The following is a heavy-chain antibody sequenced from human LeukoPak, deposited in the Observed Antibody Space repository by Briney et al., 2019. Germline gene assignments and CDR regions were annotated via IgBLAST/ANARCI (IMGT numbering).Heavy chain of an antibody. D-gene: IGHD1-26*01. CDR3: ARGVGYGMDV. V-gene: IGHV1-3*02. CDR2: SNAGNTNT. J-gene: IGHJ6*02. CDR1: GYTFNNYA. Sequence: ASVKVSCKASGYTFNNYAIHWVRQAPGQRLEWMGWSNAGNTNTKCSQEFQGRVTITTDTSASTAYMELSSLRSEDKAVYYCARGVGYGMDVWSQGTTVTVSS.